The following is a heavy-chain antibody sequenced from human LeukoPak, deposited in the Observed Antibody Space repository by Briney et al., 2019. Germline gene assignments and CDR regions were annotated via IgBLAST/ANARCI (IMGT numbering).Heavy chain of an antibody. Sequence: ASVKLSCKASGYTFTRYYMHWVRQAPGQGLEWMGWINPNSGSTNYAQKFQGRVTMTRDTSISTAYMELSRLRSDDTAVYYCARDFWGLGGSDYWGQGTLVTVSS. CDR3: ARDFWGLGGSDY. CDR1: GYTFTRYY. V-gene: IGHV1-2*02. CDR2: INPNSGST. J-gene: IGHJ4*02. D-gene: IGHD3-16*01.